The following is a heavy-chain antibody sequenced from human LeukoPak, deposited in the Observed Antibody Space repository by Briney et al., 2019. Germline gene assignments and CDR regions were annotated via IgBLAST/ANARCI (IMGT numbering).Heavy chain of an antibody. CDR1: GYSSTNYG. Sequence: PGASVKVSCKASGYSSTNYGISWVRQAPGQGLEWMGWIHIYRGNTNYAQKFQGRVTMTTDTSTSTVYMEVRGLRSGDTAMYYCARDVGITVADSFDPWGQGTLVTVSS. J-gene: IGHJ5*02. V-gene: IGHV1-18*01. CDR2: IHIYRGNT. CDR3: ARDVGITVADSFDP. D-gene: IGHD6-13*01.